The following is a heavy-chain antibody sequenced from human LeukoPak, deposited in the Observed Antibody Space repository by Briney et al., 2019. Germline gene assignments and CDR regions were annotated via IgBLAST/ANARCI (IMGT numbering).Heavy chain of an antibody. CDR1: AFTFSSYG. J-gene: IGHJ3*02. V-gene: IGHV3-30*18. CDR2: ISFDGSHK. Sequence: GRSLRLSCAASAFTFSSYGMHWVRQAPGKGLEWVAVISFDGSHKYYADSVKGRFTISRDNSKNTLYLQVNSLRAEDTAVYYCAKVRSMIVVVRDAFDIWGQGTMVTVSS. D-gene: IGHD3-22*01. CDR3: AKVRSMIVVVRDAFDI.